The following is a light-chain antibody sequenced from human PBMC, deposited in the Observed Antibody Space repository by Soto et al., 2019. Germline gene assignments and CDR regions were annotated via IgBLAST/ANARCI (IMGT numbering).Light chain of an antibody. Sequence: EIVLTQSPGTLSPSPGDTATLSCRASQALNTSLAWYQHKPGQAPRLLIYLTSTRAAGVPSRFSAWGSETDFTLTISDVQSEDFAVYYCHQRQSWPRTFGQGTKVDIK. V-gene: IGKV3D-15*01. CDR2: LTS. CDR3: HQRQSWPRT. CDR1: QALNTS. J-gene: IGKJ1*01.